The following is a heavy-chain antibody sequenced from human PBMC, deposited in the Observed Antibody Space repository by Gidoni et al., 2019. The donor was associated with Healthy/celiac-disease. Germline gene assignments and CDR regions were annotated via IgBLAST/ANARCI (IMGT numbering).Heavy chain of an antibody. Sequence: GFTFSSYGMHWFRQAPGKGLEWVAVIWYDGSNKYYADSVKGRFTISRDNSKNTLYLQMNSLRAEDTAVYYCARDPDYDILTGLFDYWGQGTLVTVSS. CDR1: GFTFSSYG. V-gene: IGHV3-33*01. J-gene: IGHJ4*02. CDR2: IWYDGSNK. CDR3: ARDPDYDILTGLFDY. D-gene: IGHD3-9*01.